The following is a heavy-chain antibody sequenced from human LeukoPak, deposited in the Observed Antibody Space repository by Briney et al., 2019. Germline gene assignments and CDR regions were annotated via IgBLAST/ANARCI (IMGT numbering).Heavy chain of an antibody. J-gene: IGHJ5*02. CDR3: ARGSDRGYSGYDWFDP. V-gene: IGHV1-8*01. Sequence: ASVKVSCKASGYTFTSYDINWVRQATGQGLEWMGWMNPNSGNTGYAQKFQGRVTVTRNTSISTAYMELSSLRSEDTAVYYCARGSDRGYSGYDWFDPWGQGTLVTVSS. D-gene: IGHD5-12*01. CDR1: GYTFTSYD. CDR2: MNPNSGNT.